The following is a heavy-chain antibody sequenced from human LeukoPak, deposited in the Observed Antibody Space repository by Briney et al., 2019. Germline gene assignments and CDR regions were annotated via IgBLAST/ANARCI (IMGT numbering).Heavy chain of an antibody. J-gene: IGHJ4*02. CDR3: ARGGQTNFDY. D-gene: IGHD3-16*01. CDR2: INPNSGGT. V-gene: IGHV1-2*02. Sequence: ASVKVSCKASGYTFTSYDINWVRQAPGQGLEWMGWINPNSGGTNYAQKFQGRVTMTRDTSISTAYMELSRLRSDDTAVYYCARGGQTNFDYWGQGTLVTVSS. CDR1: GYTFTSYD.